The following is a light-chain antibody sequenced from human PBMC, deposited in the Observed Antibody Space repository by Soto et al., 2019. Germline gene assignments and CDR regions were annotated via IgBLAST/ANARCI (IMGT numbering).Light chain of an antibody. Sequence: QAVVTQPPSVSGAPGQRVTISCTGTSSNIGANYDVHWYQQFPGTAPKVLIYGDSNRPSGVPDRFSGSKSGTSASLAITGLQAEDEADYYCQSYDSSLSAYVFGPGTKLTVL. J-gene: IGLJ1*01. CDR2: GDS. CDR1: SSNIGANYD. V-gene: IGLV1-40*01. CDR3: QSYDSSLSAYV.